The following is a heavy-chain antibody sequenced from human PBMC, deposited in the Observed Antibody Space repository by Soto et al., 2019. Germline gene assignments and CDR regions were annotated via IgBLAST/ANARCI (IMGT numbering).Heavy chain of an antibody. CDR2: IIPIFGTA. J-gene: IGHJ6*02. V-gene: IGHV1-69*13. Sequence: ASVKVSCKASGGTFSSYAISWVRQAPGQGLEWMGGIIPIFGTANYAQKFQGRVTITADESTSTAYMELSSLRSEDTAVYYCARSSMTTVNFLYYYGMDVWGQGTTVTVSS. CDR3: ARSSMTTVNFLYYYGMDV. D-gene: IGHD4-4*01. CDR1: GGTFSSYA.